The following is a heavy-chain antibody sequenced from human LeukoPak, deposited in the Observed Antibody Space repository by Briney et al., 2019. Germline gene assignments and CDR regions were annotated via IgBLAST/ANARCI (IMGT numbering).Heavy chain of an antibody. CDR1: RFTFSSYG. D-gene: IGHD5-12*01. CDR2: IQYDGSNE. CDR3: AKEGGASRFDY. J-gene: IGHJ4*02. V-gene: IGHV3-30*02. Sequence: GGSLRLSCAASRFTFSSYGMHWVRQAPGKGLEWVAYIQYDGSNEQYADSVKGRFSISRDSSKNILYLQMNSLRAEDTAVYYCAKEGGASRFDYWGQGTLVTVSS.